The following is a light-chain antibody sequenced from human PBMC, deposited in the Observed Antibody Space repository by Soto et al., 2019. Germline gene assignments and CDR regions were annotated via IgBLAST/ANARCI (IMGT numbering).Light chain of an antibody. CDR2: RVS. CDR1: QSLLYSDGNTY. CDR3: QQYDKWPPVT. V-gene: IGKV2-30*01. Sequence: VVMTQSPLSLPVTLGQRASISFSCGQSLLYSDGNTYLTWFQQRPGQSPRRLIYRVSGRDSGIPPRFSGSGSGTEFTLTISSLQSEDFAVYYCQQYDKWPPVTFGGGTKVDIK. J-gene: IGKJ4*01.